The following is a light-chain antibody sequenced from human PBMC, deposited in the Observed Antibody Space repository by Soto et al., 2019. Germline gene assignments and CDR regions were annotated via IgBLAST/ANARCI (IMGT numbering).Light chain of an antibody. CDR1: QSLVHSDGIAY. Sequence: SRPVTGGQPSPISCRSKQSLVHSDGIAYFTWFQQRPGRSPRGLIYKVSNRDSGVPARFSGSGSGTDFALKITRVQPEDVAVYYCMQGTRWTITCGDGTRLEIK. CDR2: KVS. CDR3: MQGTRWTIT. V-gene: IGKV2-30*02. J-gene: IGKJ5*01.